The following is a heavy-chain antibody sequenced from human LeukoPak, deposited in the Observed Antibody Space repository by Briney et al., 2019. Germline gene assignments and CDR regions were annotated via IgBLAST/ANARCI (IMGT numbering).Heavy chain of an antibody. V-gene: IGHV3-33*01. J-gene: IGHJ4*02. CDR2: IWFDGRNK. CDR3: AREWGPIAVSGGPGY. CDR1: GFTFSNYG. Sequence: GGSLRLSCAASGFTFSNYGMHWVRQAPGKELEWVALIWFDGRNKFHADSVKGRFTISRDNSKNTLFLQMNSLRAEDTAVYYCAREWGPIAVSGGPGYWGQGALVTVSS. D-gene: IGHD6-19*01.